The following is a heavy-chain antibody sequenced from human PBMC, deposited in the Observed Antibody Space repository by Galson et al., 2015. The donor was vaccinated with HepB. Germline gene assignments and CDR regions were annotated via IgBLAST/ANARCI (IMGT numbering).Heavy chain of an antibody. CDR1: GYSFTSFW. J-gene: IGHJ4*02. CDR2: IYPDDSDT. Sequence: QSGAEVKKPGESLKISCKGSGYSFTSFWIGWVRQMPGKGLEWMGIIYPDDSDTRYSPSFQGQVTISADKSISTTYLQWSSLKASDTSMYYCSSPTPAGYTSSLDYWGQGTLVTVSS. V-gene: IGHV5-51*01. D-gene: IGHD5-12*01. CDR3: SSPTPAGYTSSLDY.